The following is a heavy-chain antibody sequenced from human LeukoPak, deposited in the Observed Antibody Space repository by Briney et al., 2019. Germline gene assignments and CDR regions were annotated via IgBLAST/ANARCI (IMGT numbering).Heavy chain of an antibody. D-gene: IGHD6-13*01. J-gene: IGHJ6*02. V-gene: IGHV4-59*01. Sequence: PSETLSLTCTVSGGSISSYYWSWIRQPPGKGLEWIGYIYYSGSTNYNPSLKSRVTISVDTSKNQFSLKLSSVTAADTAVYYCARAIAAAGPYYYYGMDVWGQGTTVTVSS. CDR3: ARAIAAAGPYYYYGMDV. CDR1: GGSISSYY. CDR2: IYYSGST.